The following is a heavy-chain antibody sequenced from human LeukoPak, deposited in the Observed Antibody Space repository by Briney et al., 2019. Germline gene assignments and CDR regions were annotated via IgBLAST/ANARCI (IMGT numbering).Heavy chain of an antibody. Sequence: SETLSLTCAVYGGSFSGYYWSWIRQPPGKGLEWIGEINHGGSTNYNPSLKSRVTISVDTSKNQFSLKLSSVTAADTAVYYCARVAATWEFDYWGQGTLVTVSS. D-gene: IGHD1-26*01. V-gene: IGHV4-34*01. CDR1: GGSFSGYY. J-gene: IGHJ4*02. CDR2: INHGGST. CDR3: ARVAATWEFDY.